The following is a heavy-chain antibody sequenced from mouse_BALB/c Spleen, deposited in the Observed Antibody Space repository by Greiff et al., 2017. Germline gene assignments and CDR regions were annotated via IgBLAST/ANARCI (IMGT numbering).Heavy chain of an antibody. CDR1: GYTFTSYT. CDR3: ARDDGNYDAMDY. CDR2: INPSSGYT. J-gene: IGHJ4*01. D-gene: IGHD2-1*01. Sequence: VQLQQSGAELARPGASVKMSCKASGYTFTSYTMHWVKQRPGQGLEWIGYINPSSGYTNYNQKFKDKATLTADKSSSTAYMQLSSLTSEDSAVYYCARDDGNYDAMDYWGQGTSVTVSS. V-gene: IGHV1-4*01.